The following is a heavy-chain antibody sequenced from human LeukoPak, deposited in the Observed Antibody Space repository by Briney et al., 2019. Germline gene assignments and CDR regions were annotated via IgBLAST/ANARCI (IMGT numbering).Heavy chain of an antibody. CDR2: IIPILGIA. CDR3: ASTISGIAADP. CDR1: GYTFTSYG. J-gene: IGHJ5*02. V-gene: IGHV1-69*04. D-gene: IGHD6-6*01. Sequence: ASVKVSCKASGYTFTSYGISWVRQAPGQGLEWMGRIIPILGIANYAQKFQGRVTITADKSTSTAYMELSSLRSEDTAVYYCASTISGIAADPWGQGTLVTVSS.